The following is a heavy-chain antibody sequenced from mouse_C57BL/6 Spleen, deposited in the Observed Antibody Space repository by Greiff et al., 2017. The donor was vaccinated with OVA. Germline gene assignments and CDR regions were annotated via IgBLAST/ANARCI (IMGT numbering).Heavy chain of an antibody. CDR1: GYSITSGYY. CDR2: ISYDGSN. D-gene: IGHD2-12*01. J-gene: IGHJ2*01. CDR3: AREEYDMGYYFDY. Sequence: DVKLQESGPGLVKPSQSLSLTCSVTGYSITSGYYWNWIRRFPGNKLEWMGYISYDGSNNYNPSLKNRISITRDTSNNQFFLKLNSVTTEDTATDYCAREEYDMGYYFDYWGKGTTLTVSS. V-gene: IGHV3-6*01.